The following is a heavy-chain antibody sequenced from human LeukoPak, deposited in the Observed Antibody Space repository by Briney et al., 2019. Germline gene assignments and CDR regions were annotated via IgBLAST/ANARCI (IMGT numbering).Heavy chain of an antibody. Sequence: PSETLSLTCAVYIGSFSGYYWSWIRQTPGKGLEWIGEINHSGSTYYNPSLESRVTISVDPSKNQFSLNLHSVTAADTAVYYCARGVTSALSYYDGMDVWGQGTTVTVSS. CDR3: ARGVTSALSYYDGMDV. CDR1: IGSFSGYY. D-gene: IGHD2/OR15-2a*01. V-gene: IGHV4-34*01. CDR2: INHSGST. J-gene: IGHJ6*02.